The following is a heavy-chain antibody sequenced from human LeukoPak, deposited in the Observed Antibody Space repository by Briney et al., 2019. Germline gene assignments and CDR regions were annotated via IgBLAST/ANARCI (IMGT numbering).Heavy chain of an antibody. V-gene: IGHV1-24*01. Sequence: GASVKVSCMVSGDTLTALSMHWVRQAPGKGLEWMGGFHPEDGETIYAQKFQGRVTMTEDTSTDTAYMELSSLRSDDTAVYYCTTGKIYCSSTSCSDDYWGKGTLVTVSS. CDR1: GDTLTALS. D-gene: IGHD2-2*01. CDR3: TTGKIYCSSTSCSDDY. CDR2: FHPEDGET. J-gene: IGHJ4*02.